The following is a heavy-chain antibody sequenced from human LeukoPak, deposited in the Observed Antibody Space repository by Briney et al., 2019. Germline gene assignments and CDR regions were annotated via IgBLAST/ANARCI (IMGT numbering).Heavy chain of an antibody. CDR1: GYTFTGYY. J-gene: IGHJ4*02. CDR3: ARESNYDSSGYYFDY. D-gene: IGHD3-22*01. V-gene: IGHV1-2*02. CDR2: INPNSGGT. Sequence: ASVKVSCKASGYTFTGYYMHWVRQAPGQGLEWMGWINPNSGGTNYAQKFQGRVTMTRDTSISTAYMELSRLRSDDTAVYYCARESNYDSSGYYFDYWGQGTLVTVSS.